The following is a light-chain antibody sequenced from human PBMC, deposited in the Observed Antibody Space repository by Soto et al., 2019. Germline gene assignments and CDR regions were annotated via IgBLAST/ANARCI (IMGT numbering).Light chain of an antibody. CDR1: QSVGSY. CDR2: GAS. J-gene: IGKJ3*01. CDR3: QHYDRSPLFT. V-gene: IGKV3-20*01. Sequence: EIVLTQSPGTLSLSPGERATLSCRASQSVGSYLAWYQQKPGQAPRLLIYGASSRATGIAHRFSGSGSGTEFTLTISRLEPEDFAVYYCQHYDRSPLFTFGPGTKVDIK.